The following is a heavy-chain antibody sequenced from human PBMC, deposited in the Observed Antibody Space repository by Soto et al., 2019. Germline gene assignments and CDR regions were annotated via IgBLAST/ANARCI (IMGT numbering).Heavy chain of an antibody. Sequence: QVQLQESGPGLVKPSGTLSLTCAVSGGSISSSNWWSWVRQPPGKGLEWIGEIYHSGSTNYNPSLKSRVTISVDKAKNQYSLKLSSVTAADTAGYYCASRLHHYYARSYFDYWGQGTLVTVSS. CDR2: IYHSGST. D-gene: IGHD3-22*01. V-gene: IGHV4-4*02. CDR3: ASRLHHYYARSYFDY. CDR1: GGSISSSNW. J-gene: IGHJ4*02.